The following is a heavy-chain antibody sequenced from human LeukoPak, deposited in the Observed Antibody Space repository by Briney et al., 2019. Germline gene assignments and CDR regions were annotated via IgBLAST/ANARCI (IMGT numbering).Heavy chain of an antibody. CDR2: INPNSGGT. J-gene: IGHJ3*02. V-gene: IGHV1-2*02. Sequence: ASVKVSCKASGDTFTGYYMHWVRRAPGQGLEWMGWINPNSGGTNYAQKFQGRVTMTRDTSISTAYMELSRLRSDDTAVYYCAGVGQAGTDAFDIWGQGTMVTVSS. CDR1: GDTFTGYY. CDR3: AGVGQAGTDAFDI. D-gene: IGHD6-13*01.